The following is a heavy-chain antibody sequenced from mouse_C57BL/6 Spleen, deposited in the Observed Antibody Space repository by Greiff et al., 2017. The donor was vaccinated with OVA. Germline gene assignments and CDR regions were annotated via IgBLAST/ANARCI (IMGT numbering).Heavy chain of an antibody. Sequence: ESGPGLVKPSQSLSLTCSVTGYSITSGYYWNWIRQFPGNKLEWMGYISYDGSNNYNPSLKNRISITRDTSKNQFFLKLNSVTTEDTATYYCARLTNYFDVWGTGTTVTVSS. V-gene: IGHV3-6*01. D-gene: IGHD2-12*01. CDR2: ISYDGSN. CDR3: ARLTNYFDV. CDR1: GYSITSGYY. J-gene: IGHJ1*03.